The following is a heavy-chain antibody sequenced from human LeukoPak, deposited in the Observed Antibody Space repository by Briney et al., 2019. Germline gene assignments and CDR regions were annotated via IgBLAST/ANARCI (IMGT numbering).Heavy chain of an antibody. D-gene: IGHD4-17*01. Sequence: SETLSLTCTVSGGSISSSSYYWGWLRQPPGKGLEWIGSIYYSGNTYYNPSFKSRVTISVDTSKNQFSLELTSVTAADTAVYYCARHATVTSFTFAYWGQGTLVTVSS. CDR2: IYYSGNT. J-gene: IGHJ4*02. V-gene: IGHV4-39*01. CDR1: GGSISSSSYY. CDR3: ARHATVTSFTFAY.